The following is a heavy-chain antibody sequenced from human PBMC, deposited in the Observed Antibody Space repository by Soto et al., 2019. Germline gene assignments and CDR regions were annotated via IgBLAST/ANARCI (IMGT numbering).Heavy chain of an antibody. D-gene: IGHD2-2*01. J-gene: IGHJ4*02. CDR3: ARAQLFIVVVPEYDY. CDR1: GYTFTSYA. V-gene: IGHV1-3*01. Sequence: GASVKVSCKASGYTFTSYAMHWVRQAPRQRLEWMGWINAGNGNTKYSQKFQGRVTITRDTSASTAYMELSSLRSEDTAVYYCARAQLFIVVVPEYDYWGQGTLVTVSS. CDR2: INAGNGNT.